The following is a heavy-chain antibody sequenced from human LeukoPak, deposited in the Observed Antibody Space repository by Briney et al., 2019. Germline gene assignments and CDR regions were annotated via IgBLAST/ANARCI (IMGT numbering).Heavy chain of an antibody. J-gene: IGHJ4*02. V-gene: IGHV4-39*07. CDR1: GGSFSSSSYY. Sequence: SETLSLTCAVYGGSFSSSSYYWGWIRQPPGKGLEWIGSIYYSGSTYYNPSLKSRVTISVDTSKNQFSLKLSSVTAADTAVYYCARDEGYWGQGTLVTVSS. CDR3: ARDEGY. CDR2: IYYSGST.